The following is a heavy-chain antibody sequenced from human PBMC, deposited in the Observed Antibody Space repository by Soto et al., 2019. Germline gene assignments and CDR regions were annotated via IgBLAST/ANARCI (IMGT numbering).Heavy chain of an antibody. CDR1: GYTFTSYY. D-gene: IGHD6-19*01. CDR2: INPSGGST. Sequence: VKVSCKASGYTFTSYYMHWVRQAPGQGLEWMGIINPSGGSTSYAQKFQGRVTMTRDTSTSTVYMELSSLRSEDTAVYYCARVASSPAYYYYYGMDVWGQGTKVTVYS. J-gene: IGHJ6*02. V-gene: IGHV1-46*01. CDR3: ARVASSPAYYYYYGMDV.